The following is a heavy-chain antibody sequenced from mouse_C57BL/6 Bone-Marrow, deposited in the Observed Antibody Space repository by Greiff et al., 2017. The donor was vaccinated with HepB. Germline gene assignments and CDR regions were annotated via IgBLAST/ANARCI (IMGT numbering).Heavy chain of an antibody. CDR1: GFTFTDYY. V-gene: IGHV7-3*01. CDR3: ARYIVYYGSSYYFDY. D-gene: IGHD1-1*01. Sequence: EVQLVESGGGLVQPGGSLSLSCAASGFTFTDYYMSWVRQPPGKALEWLGFIRNKANGYTTEYSASVKGRFTISRDNSQSNLYLQMNALRAEDSATYYWARYIVYYGSSYYFDYWGQGTTLTVSS. CDR2: IRNKANGYTT. J-gene: IGHJ2*01.